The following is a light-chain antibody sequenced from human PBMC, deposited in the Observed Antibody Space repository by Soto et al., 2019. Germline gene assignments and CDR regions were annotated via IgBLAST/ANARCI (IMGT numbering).Light chain of an antibody. Sequence: NFMLTQPHSVSESPGKTVTISCTRSSGSIASNYVQWYQQRPGSSPTTVIYEDNQIPSGVPDRFSGSIDSSSNSASLTISGLKTEDEADYYCQSYDSSNQNVVFGGGTKLTVL. CDR1: SGSIASNY. CDR3: QSYDSSNQNVV. V-gene: IGLV6-57*01. CDR2: EDN. J-gene: IGLJ2*01.